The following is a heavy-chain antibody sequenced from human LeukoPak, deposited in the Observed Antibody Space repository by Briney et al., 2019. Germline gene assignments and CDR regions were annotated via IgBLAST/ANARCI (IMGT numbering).Heavy chain of an antibody. CDR3: AKLSSTSSKEIDY. J-gene: IGHJ4*02. CDR2: ISYDGSNK. D-gene: IGHD2-2*01. Sequence: GGSLRLSCAASGFTFRSYGMSWVRQAPGKGLEWVAVISYDGSNKYYADSVKGRFTISRDNSKNTLYLQMNSLRAEDTAVYYCAKLSSTSSKEIDYWGQGTLVTVSS. CDR1: GFTFRSYG. V-gene: IGHV3-30*18.